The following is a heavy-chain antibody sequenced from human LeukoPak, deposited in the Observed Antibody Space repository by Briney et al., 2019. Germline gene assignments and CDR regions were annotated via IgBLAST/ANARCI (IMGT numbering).Heavy chain of an antibody. CDR3: ARETGELRLRNDY. V-gene: IGHV3-30-3*01. CDR2: ISYDGSNK. CDR1: GFTFSSYA. J-gene: IGHJ4*02. Sequence: GGSLRLSCAASGFTFSSYAMHWVRQAPGKGLEWVAVISYDGSNKYYADSVKGRLTISRDNSKNTLYLQMNSLRAEDTAVYYCARETGELRLRNDYWGQGTLVTVSS. D-gene: IGHD1-7*01.